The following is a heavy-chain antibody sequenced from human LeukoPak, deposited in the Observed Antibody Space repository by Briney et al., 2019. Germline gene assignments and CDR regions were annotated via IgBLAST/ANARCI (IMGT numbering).Heavy chain of an antibody. Sequence: GGSLRLSCAASGFTFDDYGMSWVRQAPGKGLEWVSGINWNGGSTGYADSVKGRFTISRDNSKNTSYLQMNSLRPEDTAVYYCAKGYNYAYEYWGQGTLVTVSS. CDR2: INWNGGST. CDR1: GFTFDDYG. J-gene: IGHJ4*02. CDR3: AKGYNYAYEY. V-gene: IGHV3-20*04. D-gene: IGHD5-18*01.